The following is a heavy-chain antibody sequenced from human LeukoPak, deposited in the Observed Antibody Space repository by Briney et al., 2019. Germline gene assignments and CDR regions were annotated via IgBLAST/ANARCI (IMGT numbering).Heavy chain of an antibody. D-gene: IGHD3-22*01. J-gene: IGHJ4*02. CDR3: AADLNYYDSSGSGDY. CDR2: IVVGSGNT. CDR1: GYSFTSSA. Sequence: KISCKVSGYSFTSSAMQWVRQARGQRLEWIGWIVVGSGNTNYAQKFQERVTITRDMSTSTAYMELTSLRSEDTAVYYCAADLNYYDSSGSGDYWGQGTLVTVSS. V-gene: IGHV1-58*02.